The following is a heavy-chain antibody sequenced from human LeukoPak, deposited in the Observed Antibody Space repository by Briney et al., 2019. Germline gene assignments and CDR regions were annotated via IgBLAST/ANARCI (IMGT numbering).Heavy chain of an antibody. CDR3: ASGRATVVVAATPFFQH. J-gene: IGHJ1*01. Sequence: GESLKISCKGSGYSFTTYRIGWVRQMPGKGLEWMGIIYPGDSDTRYSPSFQGQVTISADKSISTAYLQWSSLKASDTAMYYCASGRATVVVAATPFFQHWGQGTLVTVSS. V-gene: IGHV5-51*01. CDR1: GYSFTTYR. CDR2: IYPGDSDT. D-gene: IGHD2-15*01.